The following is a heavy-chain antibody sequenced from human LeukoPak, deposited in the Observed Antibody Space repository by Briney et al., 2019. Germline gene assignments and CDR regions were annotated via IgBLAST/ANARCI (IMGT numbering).Heavy chain of an antibody. D-gene: IGHD1-14*01. CDR3: ARGTGSHPNTDYYYYYYMDV. V-gene: IGHV1-2*02. CDR1: GYTFTGYY. Sequence: GASVKVSCKASGYTFTGYYMHWVRQAPGQGLEWMGWINPNSGGTNYAQKFQGRVTMTRDTSISTAYMELSRLRSDDTAVYYCARGTGSHPNTDYYYYYYMDVWGKGTTVTVSS. J-gene: IGHJ6*03. CDR2: INPNSGGT.